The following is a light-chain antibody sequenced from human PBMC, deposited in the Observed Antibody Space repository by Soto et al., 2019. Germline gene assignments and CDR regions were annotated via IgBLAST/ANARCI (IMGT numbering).Light chain of an antibody. CDR3: QQLNSYPPMYT. CDR1: QGISSY. Sequence: DIQLTQSPSFLSASVGDRVTITCRASQGISSYLAWYQQKPGKAPKLLIYAASTLQIGVPSRFSGSGSGTEFTLTISILQPEDFATYYCQQLNSYPPMYTFGQGTKLEIK. J-gene: IGKJ2*01. V-gene: IGKV1-9*01. CDR2: AAS.